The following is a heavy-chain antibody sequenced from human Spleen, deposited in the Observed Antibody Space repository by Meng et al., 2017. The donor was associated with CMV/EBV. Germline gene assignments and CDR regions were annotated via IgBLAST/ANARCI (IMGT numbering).Heavy chain of an antibody. CDR3: ARESYSGVVGITDFYQYGVEV. J-gene: IGHJ6*02. CDR1: YGSISGHY. CDR2: IHHSGST. Sequence: SETLSLTCTVYYGSISGHYWSWIRQPPGKGLEWLGYIHHSGSTYYNTSLKSRGTISVDTSKKQYSLRLTSVTDADTAVYYCARESYSGVVGITDFYQYGVEVWGQGTTVTVSS. D-gene: IGHD3-22*01. V-gene: IGHV4-59*11.